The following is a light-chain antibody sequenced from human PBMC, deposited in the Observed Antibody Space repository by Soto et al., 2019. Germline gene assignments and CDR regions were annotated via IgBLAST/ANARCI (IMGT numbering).Light chain of an antibody. V-gene: IGKV1-39*01. J-gene: IGKJ1*01. Sequence: DIQMTQSPSSLSASVGDRVTIPCRASQSISNHLNWYQQKPGKAPKLLIYGASRLQSGVPSRFSGSGSGTAFTLTIGSLQPEDFATYYCQQSYSTLWTFAQGTKVEIK. CDR1: QSISNH. CDR3: QQSYSTLWT. CDR2: GAS.